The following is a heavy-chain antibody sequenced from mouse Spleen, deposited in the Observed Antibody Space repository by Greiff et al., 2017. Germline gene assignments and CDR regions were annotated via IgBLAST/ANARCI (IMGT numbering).Heavy chain of an antibody. D-gene: IGHD2-12*01. Sequence: VQLKQSGPGLVAPSQSLSITCTISGFSLTSYGVHWVRQPPGKGLEWLVVIWSDGSTTYNSALKSRLSISKDNSKSQVFLKMNSLQTDDTAMYYCARHELRRNYAMDYWGQGTSVTVSS. J-gene: IGHJ4*01. CDR3: ARHELRRNYAMDY. CDR1: GFSLTSYG. CDR2: IWSDGST. V-gene: IGHV2-6-1*01.